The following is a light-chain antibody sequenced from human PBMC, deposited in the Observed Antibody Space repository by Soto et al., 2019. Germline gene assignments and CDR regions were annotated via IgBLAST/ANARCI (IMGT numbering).Light chain of an antibody. V-gene: IGLV2-11*01. J-gene: IGLJ1*01. CDR2: DVN. CDR3: CSYAGSFLKV. Sequence: QSVLTQPRSVSGSPGQSVTISCTGTSSDVGGYKYVSWYQQHPGKAPKLMISDVNKRPSGVPDRFSGSKSGNTASLTISGLQAEDEADYYCCSYAGSFLKVFGNGTKVTVL. CDR1: SSDVGGYKY.